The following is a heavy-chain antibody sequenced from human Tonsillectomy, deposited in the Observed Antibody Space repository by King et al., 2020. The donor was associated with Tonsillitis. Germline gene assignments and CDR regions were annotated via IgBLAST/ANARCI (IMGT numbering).Heavy chain of an antibody. D-gene: IGHD3-22*01. CDR1: GGTFSSYA. V-gene: IGHV1-69*01. CDR2: LIPLFGTA. Sequence: QLVQSGAEVKKPGSSVKVSCKASGGTFSSYAISWVRQAPGQGLEWMGGLIPLFGTANYAQKFQGRITIIADESTRTAYMELSSLSSEATAVYYCARDYYDSSGYWFADGGEGILVTVYS. J-gene: IGHJ1*01. CDR3: ARDYYDSSGYWFAD.